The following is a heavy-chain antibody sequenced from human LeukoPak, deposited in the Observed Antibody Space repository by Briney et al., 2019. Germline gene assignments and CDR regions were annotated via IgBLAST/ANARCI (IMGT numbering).Heavy chain of an antibody. J-gene: IGHJ4*02. V-gene: IGHV1-46*01. Sequence: GPVKFSCKASGYIFTNYYMHWLRQAPGQGLEWMGTINPSGGSTTYTQNFQGRVTMTRDTSTSTVYMELSSLRSEDTAVYYCARDHGSASYSAPRHWGQGTLVTVSS. D-gene: IGHD5-18*01. CDR3: ARDHGSASYSAPRH. CDR2: INPSGGST. CDR1: GYIFTNYY.